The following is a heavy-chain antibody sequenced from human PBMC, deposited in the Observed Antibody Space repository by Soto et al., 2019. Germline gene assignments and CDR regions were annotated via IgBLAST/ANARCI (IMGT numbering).Heavy chain of an antibody. CDR3: ARIGSRLSSAS. J-gene: IGHJ5*02. CDR2: ISSNSSTI. V-gene: IGHV3-48*01. Sequence: EVQLVESGGGLVQPGGSLRLSCAASGFTFSSYSMNWVRQAPGKGLEWVSYISSNSSTIYYADSVKGRFTISRDNAKNSLYLQMNSLRAEDTAVYYCARIGSRLSSASWGQGPLVTVSS. D-gene: IGHD3-16*02. CDR1: GFTFSSYS.